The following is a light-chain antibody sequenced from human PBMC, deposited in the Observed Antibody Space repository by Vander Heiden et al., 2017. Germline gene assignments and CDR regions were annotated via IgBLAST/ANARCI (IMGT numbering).Light chain of an antibody. CDR2: AAS. Sequence: DIQMTQSPSSLSASVGDRVTITCRANQSISSYLNWYQHKSGKAPKLLIYAASSLQSGVPSRFSGSGSGTDFTLTISSLQPEDFATYYCQQSYSSPQTFGQGTKLEIK. V-gene: IGKV1-39*01. J-gene: IGKJ2*01. CDR1: QSISSY. CDR3: QQSYSSPQT.